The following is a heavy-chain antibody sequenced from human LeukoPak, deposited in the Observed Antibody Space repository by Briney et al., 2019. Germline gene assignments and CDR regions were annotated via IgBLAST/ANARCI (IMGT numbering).Heavy chain of an antibody. J-gene: IGHJ5*02. D-gene: IGHD5-18*01. CDR3: AKRRSGYSYGRPVAWFDP. Sequence: GGSLRLSCAASGFTFSSYGMHWVRQAPGKGLEWVAVISYDGSNKYYADSVKGRFTISRDNSKNTLYLQMNSLRAEDTAVYYCAKRRSGYSYGRPVAWFDPWGQGTLVTVSS. CDR1: GFTFSSYG. V-gene: IGHV3-30*18. CDR2: ISYDGSNK.